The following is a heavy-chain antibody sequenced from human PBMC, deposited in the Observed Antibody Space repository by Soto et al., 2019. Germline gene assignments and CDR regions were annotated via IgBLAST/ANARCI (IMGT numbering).Heavy chain of an antibody. V-gene: IGHV3-33*01. CDR1: GFTFSSYG. Sequence: PGGSLRLSCAASGFTFSSYGMHWVRQAPGKGLEWVAVIWYDGSNKYYADSVKGRFTISRDDSKNTLYLQMNSLRAEDTAVYYCARERIVVVPARYYYYYGMDVWGQGTTVTVSS. CDR3: ARERIVVVPARYYYYYGMDV. CDR2: IWYDGSNK. J-gene: IGHJ6*02. D-gene: IGHD2-2*01.